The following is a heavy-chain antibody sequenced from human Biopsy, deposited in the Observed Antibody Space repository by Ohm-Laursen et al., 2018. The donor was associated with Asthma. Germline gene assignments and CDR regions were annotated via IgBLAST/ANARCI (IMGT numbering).Heavy chain of an antibody. Sequence: SLRLSCAASGFTFSSYGMHWVRQAPGKGLKWVAVISYDGSNKYYADSVKGRFTISRDNSKNTLYLQMNSLRAEDTAVYYCAKDLDIVATTHYYYYNGMDVWVQGTTVTVSS. J-gene: IGHJ6*02. CDR2: ISYDGSNK. CDR3: AKDLDIVATTHYYYYNGMDV. CDR1: GFTFSSYG. V-gene: IGHV3-30*18. D-gene: IGHD5-12*01.